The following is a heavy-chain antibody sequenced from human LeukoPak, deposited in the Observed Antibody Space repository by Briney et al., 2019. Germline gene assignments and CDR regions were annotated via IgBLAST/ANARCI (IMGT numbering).Heavy chain of an antibody. CDR2: IIPILGIA. D-gene: IGHD4-4*01. Sequence: GSSVKVSCKASGGTFSSYAISWVRQAPGQGLEWMGRIIPILGIANYAQKFQGRVTITADKSTSTAYMELSSLRSEDSAVYYCASDYSNPPLDYWGQGTLVTVSS. V-gene: IGHV1-69*04. CDR3: ASDYSNPPLDY. CDR1: GGTFSSYA. J-gene: IGHJ4*02.